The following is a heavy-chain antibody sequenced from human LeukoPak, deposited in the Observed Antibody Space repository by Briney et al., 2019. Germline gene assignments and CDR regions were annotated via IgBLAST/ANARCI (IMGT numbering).Heavy chain of an antibody. J-gene: IGHJ4*02. CDR2: ISYDGSDK. Sequence: GGSLRLSCAASGFTFSSYAMHWVRQAPGKGLEWVAVISYDGSDKYYADSVKGRFTISRDNSKNTLYLQMNSLRAEDTAVYYCARDRYSYGFSLLDYWGQGTLVTVSS. D-gene: IGHD5-18*01. V-gene: IGHV3-30-3*01. CDR3: ARDRYSYGFSLLDY. CDR1: GFTFSSYA.